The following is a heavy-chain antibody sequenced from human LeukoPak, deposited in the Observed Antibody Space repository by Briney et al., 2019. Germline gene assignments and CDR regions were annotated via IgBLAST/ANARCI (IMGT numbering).Heavy chain of an antibody. CDR1: GGSISSYY. V-gene: IGHV4-34*01. Sequence: SETLSLTCTVSGGSISSYYWSWIRQPPGKGLEWIGEINHSGSTNYNPSLKSRVTISVDTSKKQFSLKVSSVTAADTAVYYCARVVRGVIKPFDYWGQGTLVTVSS. D-gene: IGHD3-10*01. J-gene: IGHJ4*02. CDR2: INHSGST. CDR3: ARVVRGVIKPFDY.